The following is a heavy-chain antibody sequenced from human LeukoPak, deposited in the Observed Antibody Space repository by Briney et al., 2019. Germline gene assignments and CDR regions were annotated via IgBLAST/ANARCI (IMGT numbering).Heavy chain of an antibody. J-gene: IGHJ4*02. V-gene: IGHV1-18*01. Sequence: VASVKVSCKASGYTFTSYGIRWVRQAPGQGLEWMGWISAYNGNTNYAQKLQGRVTMTTDTSTSTAYMELRSLRSDDTAVCYCARDRASYYYDGSDYWGQGTLVTVSS. CDR1: GYTFTSYG. D-gene: IGHD3-22*01. CDR3: ARDRASYYYDGSDY. CDR2: ISAYNGNT.